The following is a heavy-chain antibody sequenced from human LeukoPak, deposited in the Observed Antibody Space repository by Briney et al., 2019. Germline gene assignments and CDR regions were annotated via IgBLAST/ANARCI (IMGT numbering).Heavy chain of an antibody. V-gene: IGHV3-21*01. J-gene: IGHJ4*02. D-gene: IGHD3-22*01. Sequence: GSLRLSCAASRFTFSSYSMNWVRQAPGKGLEWVSSISSSSNYIYYADSVKGRFTISRDNAKNSPYLQMNSLRAEDTAVYYCARGDYYDSSGYYRPNNFDYWGQGTLVTVSS. CDR3: ARGDYYDSSGYYRPNNFDY. CDR1: RFTFSSYS. CDR2: ISSSSNYI.